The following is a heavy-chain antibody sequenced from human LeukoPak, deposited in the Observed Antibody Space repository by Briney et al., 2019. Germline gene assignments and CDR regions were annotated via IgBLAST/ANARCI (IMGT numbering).Heavy chain of an antibody. Sequence: SETLSLACAVYGGSFSGYYWSWIRQPPGKGLEWIGEINHSGSTNYNPSLKSRDTISVDTSKNQFSLKLSSVTAADTAVYYCARAAIGYCSSTSCYPYYYYYMDVWGKGTTVTASS. D-gene: IGHD2-2*01. CDR2: INHSGST. J-gene: IGHJ6*03. V-gene: IGHV4-34*01. CDR3: ARAAIGYCSSTSCYPYYYYYMDV. CDR1: GGSFSGYY.